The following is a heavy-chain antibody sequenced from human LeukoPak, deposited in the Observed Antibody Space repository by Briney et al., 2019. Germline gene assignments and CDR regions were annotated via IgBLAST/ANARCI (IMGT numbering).Heavy chain of an antibody. V-gene: IGHV4-59*01. J-gene: IGHJ4*02. CDR3: ERDTTVASGMQY. D-gene: IGHD6-19*01. Sequence: PSETLSLTCTVSGGSISTFSWSWMRQFPGKGLEWIGSIYIKSTNYNPSLKSRVAISVDASKNQFSLRLDSVTTADTAVYYCERDTTVASGMQYWGQGTLVTVSS. CDR1: GGSISTFS. CDR2: IYIKST.